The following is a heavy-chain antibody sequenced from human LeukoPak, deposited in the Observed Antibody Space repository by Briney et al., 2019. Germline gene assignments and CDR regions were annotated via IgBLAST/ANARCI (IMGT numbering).Heavy chain of an antibody. CDR3: ARGPTQLRFLEWLDFDY. Sequence: GGSLRLSCAASGFTFSSYSMNWVRQAPGKGLEWVSYISSSSSTIYYADSVKGRFTISRDNAKNSLYLQMNSLRAEDTAVYYCARGPTQLRFLEWLDFDYWGQGTLVTVSS. CDR2: ISSSSSTI. CDR1: GFTFSSYS. D-gene: IGHD3-3*01. J-gene: IGHJ4*02. V-gene: IGHV3-48*04.